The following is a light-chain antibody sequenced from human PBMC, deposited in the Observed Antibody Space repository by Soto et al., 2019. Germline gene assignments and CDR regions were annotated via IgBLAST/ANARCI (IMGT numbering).Light chain of an antibody. Sequence: EIVLTQSPGTLSLSPGERATLSCRASQSVTSSYLAWYQQKPGQAPRLLIYGASSRATGIPDRFSGSGSGTAFTLTISRLEPEDFAVYYCQQYGSSSLTFGPGTKVDIK. CDR1: QSVTSSY. J-gene: IGKJ3*01. CDR3: QQYGSSSLT. V-gene: IGKV3-20*01. CDR2: GAS.